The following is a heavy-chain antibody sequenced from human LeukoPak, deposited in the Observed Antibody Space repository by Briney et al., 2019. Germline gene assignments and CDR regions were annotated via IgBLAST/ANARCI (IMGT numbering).Heavy chain of an antibody. CDR1: GFTFSSYG. V-gene: IGHV3-30*03. CDR3: ARDWVSMVRGASQGY. J-gene: IGHJ4*02. Sequence: QPGRSLRLSCAASGFTFSSYGMHWVRQAPGKGLEWVAVISYDGSNKYYADSVKGRFTISRDNSKNTLCLQMNSLRAEDTAVYYCARDWVSMVRGASQGYWGQGTLVTVSS. D-gene: IGHD3-10*01. CDR2: ISYDGSNK.